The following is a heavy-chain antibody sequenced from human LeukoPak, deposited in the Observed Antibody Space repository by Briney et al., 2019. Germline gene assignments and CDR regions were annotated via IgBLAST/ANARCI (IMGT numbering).Heavy chain of an antibody. CDR3: ASTLLWFGAFDI. D-gene: IGHD3-10*01. CDR1: GGTFSSYA. V-gene: IGHV1-69*05. CDR2: IIPIFGTA. Sequence: SVKVSCKASGGTFSSYAISWVRQAPGQGLEWMGGIIPIFGTANYAQKFQGRVTMTRDTSISTAYMELSRLRSDDTAVYYCASTLLWFGAFDIWGQGTMVTVSS. J-gene: IGHJ3*02.